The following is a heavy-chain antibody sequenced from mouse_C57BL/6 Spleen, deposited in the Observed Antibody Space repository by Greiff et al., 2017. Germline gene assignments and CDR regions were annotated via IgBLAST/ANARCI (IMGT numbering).Heavy chain of an antibody. J-gene: IGHJ3*01. CDR3: ERHAYSNYVTWYAY. Sequence: QVQLQQSGAELVKPGASVTLSCKASGYTFTEYTIHWVKQRSGQGLEWIGWFYTGSGSIKYNEKFKDKTILTANKSSSTVYMVLSRLTSEYSAVYFSERHAYSNYVTWYAYGGQGALVTVSA. D-gene: IGHD2-5*01. CDR1: GYTFTEYT. CDR2: FYTGSGSI. V-gene: IGHV1-62-2*01.